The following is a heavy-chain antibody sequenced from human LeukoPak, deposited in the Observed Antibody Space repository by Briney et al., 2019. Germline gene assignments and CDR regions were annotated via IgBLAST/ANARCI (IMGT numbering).Heavy chain of an antibody. CDR1: GYTFTSYY. Sequence: ASVKVSCKASGYTFTSYYMHWVRQAPGQGLEWMGIINPSGGSTSYAQKFQGRVTMTRDMSTSTVYMELSSPRSEDTAVYYCARERPTRRPDSYGYWFDPWGQGTLVTVSS. CDR3: ARERPTRRPDSYGYWFDP. J-gene: IGHJ5*02. CDR2: INPSGGST. V-gene: IGHV1-46*01. D-gene: IGHD5-18*01.